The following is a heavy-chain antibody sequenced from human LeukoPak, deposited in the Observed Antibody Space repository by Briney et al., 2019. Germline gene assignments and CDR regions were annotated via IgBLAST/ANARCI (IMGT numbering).Heavy chain of an antibody. CDR2: MYYSGST. CDR1: GGSISSGDYY. J-gene: IGHJ4*02. V-gene: IGHV4-30-4*01. CDR3: ARWGAVAGTFDY. D-gene: IGHD6-19*01. Sequence: PSQTLSLTCTVSGGSISSGDYYWSWIRQPPGKGLEWIAYMYYSGSTYYNPSLKSRVTMSADTSKNQLSLKLSSVTAADTAVYYCARWGAVAGTFDYWGQGTLVTVSS.